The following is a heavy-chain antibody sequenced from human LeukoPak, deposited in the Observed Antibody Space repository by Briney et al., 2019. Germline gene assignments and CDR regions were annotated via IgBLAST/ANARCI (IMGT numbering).Heavy chain of an antibody. Sequence: PGGSLRLSCAASGFSFSDSWTTWVRQAPGKGLEYVSGISYNGGTTYNSNSVKGRFTISRDNSKNTLYLQMGSLRAEDMAVYYCARDRRGYSYGLEFDYWGQGTLVTVSS. J-gene: IGHJ4*02. CDR3: ARDRRGYSYGLEFDY. D-gene: IGHD5-18*01. CDR1: GFSFSDSW. CDR2: ISYNGGTT. V-gene: IGHV3-64*01.